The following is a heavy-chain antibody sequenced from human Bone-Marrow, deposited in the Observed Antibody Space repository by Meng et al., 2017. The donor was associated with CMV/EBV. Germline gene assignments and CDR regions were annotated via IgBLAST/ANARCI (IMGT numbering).Heavy chain of an antibody. CDR1: GYTLTELS. V-gene: IGHV1-24*01. D-gene: IGHD4-17*01. CDR3: ATAWTTVTGSRYYYGMDV. J-gene: IGHJ6*02. Sequence: ASVKVSFKVSGYTLTELSRHWVRQAPGKGLEWMGGFDPEDGETIYAQKFQGRVTMTEDTSTDTAYMELRSLRSVDTAVYYCATAWTTVTGSRYYYGMDVWGQGTTVTGYS. CDR2: FDPEDGET.